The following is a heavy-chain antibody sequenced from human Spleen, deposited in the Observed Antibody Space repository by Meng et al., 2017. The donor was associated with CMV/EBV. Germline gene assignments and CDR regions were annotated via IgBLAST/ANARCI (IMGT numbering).Heavy chain of an antibody. CDR3: VRSSNPYYYYGMDV. V-gene: IGHV4-59*01. Sequence: GSLRLSCTASGFAFSSFAMSWIRQPPGKGLEWIGYIYYSGSTNYNPSLKSRVTISVDTSKNQFSLKLSSVTAADTAVYYCVRSSNPYYYYGMDVWGQGTTVTVSS. CDR2: IYYSGST. D-gene: IGHD4-11*01. J-gene: IGHJ6*02. CDR1: GFAFSSFA.